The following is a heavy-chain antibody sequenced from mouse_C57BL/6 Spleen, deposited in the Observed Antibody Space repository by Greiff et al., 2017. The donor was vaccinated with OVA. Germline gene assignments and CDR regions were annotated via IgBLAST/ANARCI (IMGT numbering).Heavy chain of an antibody. V-gene: IGHV1-82*01. D-gene: IGHD2-2*01. J-gene: IGHJ2*01. CDR3: AREGLRRGDYFDY. CDR1: GYAFSSSW. CDR2: IYPGDGDT. Sequence: QVQLQQSGPELVKPGASVKISCKASGYAFSSSWMNWVKQRPGKGLEWIGRIYPGDGDTNYNGKFKGKATLTADKSSSTAYMQLSSLTSEDSAVYFCAREGLRRGDYFDYWGQGTTLTVSS.